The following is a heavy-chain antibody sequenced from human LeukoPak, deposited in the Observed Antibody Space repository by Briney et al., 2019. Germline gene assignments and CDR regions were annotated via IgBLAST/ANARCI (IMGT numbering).Heavy chain of an antibody. J-gene: IGHJ5*02. V-gene: IGHV3-7*01. CDR3: VRSYYDFWSGYSHGGGFDP. Sequence: GGSLRLSCAASGFTFSSYWMSWVRPAPGKGLEWVANIKQDGSEKYYVDSVKGRFTISRDNAKNSLYLQMNSLRAEDTAVYYCVRSYYDFWSGYSHGGGFDPWGQGTLVTVSS. CDR1: GFTFSSYW. CDR2: IKQDGSEK. D-gene: IGHD3-3*01.